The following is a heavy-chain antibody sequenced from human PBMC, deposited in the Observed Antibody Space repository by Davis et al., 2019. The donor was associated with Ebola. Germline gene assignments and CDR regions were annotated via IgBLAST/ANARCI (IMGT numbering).Heavy chain of an antibody. J-gene: IGHJ4*02. D-gene: IGHD3-3*01. CDR3: ARDLGGYNFWSGYSH. Sequence: ASVKVSCKASGYTFTGYYMHWVRQAPAQGFEWMGWINPNSGGTNYAQKFQGWVTMTRDTPISTAYMELSRLRYDDTAAYYCARDLGGYNFWSGYSHWGQGTLVTVSS. CDR2: INPNSGGT. CDR1: GYTFTGYY. V-gene: IGHV1-2*04.